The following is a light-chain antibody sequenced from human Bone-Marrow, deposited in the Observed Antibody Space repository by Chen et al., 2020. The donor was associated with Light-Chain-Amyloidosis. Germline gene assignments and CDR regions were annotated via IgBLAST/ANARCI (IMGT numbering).Light chain of an antibody. CDR2: RDT. J-gene: IGLJ2*01. Sequence: SYLTQTPSLSVSPGQTARITCSGDDLPTKYAYWYQQKPGEAPVLVIHRDTERPSGISERFSGSSSGTTATLTISGVQAEDEADYHCQSADSSGTYEVIFGGGTKLTVL. CDR1: DLPTKY. V-gene: IGLV3-25*03. CDR3: QSADSSGTYEVI.